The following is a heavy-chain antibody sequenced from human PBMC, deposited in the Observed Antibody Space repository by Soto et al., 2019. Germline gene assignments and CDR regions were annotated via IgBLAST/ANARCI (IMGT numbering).Heavy chain of an antibody. CDR2: INPGGRQK. D-gene: IGHD3-10*01. Sequence: GGSLRLSCAASGFSFGSYWMSWVRQAPGKGLEWVANINPGGRQKNYVDSVQGRFSISRDDAEKSHHLQMNSLRVEDTGVYYCAKYGAGSYGAYALDMWGQGAMVPGS. CDR1: GFSFGSYW. V-gene: IGHV3-7*01. CDR3: AKYGAGSYGAYALDM. J-gene: IGHJ3*02.